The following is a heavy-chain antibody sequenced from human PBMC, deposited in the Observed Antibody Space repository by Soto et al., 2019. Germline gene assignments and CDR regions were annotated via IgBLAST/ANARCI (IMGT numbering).Heavy chain of an antibody. CDR3: VIEGVGFDSSGYPIRYFDF. CDR1: GGPISGDYY. V-gene: IGHV4-30-4*01. Sequence: QVQLQESGPRLVRPSETLSLTCNVSGGPISGDYYWTWIRQPPGKGLEWIGYIFYSGSTYYNPSLKSRVTMSVETSKNQFSLRLSSVTAADTAVYYCVIEGVGFDSSGYPIRYFDFWGQGIVVTVSS. J-gene: IGHJ4*02. D-gene: IGHD3-22*01. CDR2: IFYSGST.